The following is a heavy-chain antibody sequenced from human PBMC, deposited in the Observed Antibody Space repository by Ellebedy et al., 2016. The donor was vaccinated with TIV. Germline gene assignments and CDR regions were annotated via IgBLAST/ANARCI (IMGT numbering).Heavy chain of an antibody. V-gene: IGHV3-30*11. Sequence: GESLKISCVASGFNFSNFAIHWVRRAPGKGLEWVAMASPSGDNVHYADSVKGRFAISRDNSRSTLYLQMDSLRSEDTSVYYCARDAVVMVRGVMWGYGLDVWGQGTTVFVSS. CDR2: ASPSGDNV. CDR1: GFNFSNFA. J-gene: IGHJ6*02. D-gene: IGHD3-10*01. CDR3: ARDAVVMVRGVMWGYGLDV.